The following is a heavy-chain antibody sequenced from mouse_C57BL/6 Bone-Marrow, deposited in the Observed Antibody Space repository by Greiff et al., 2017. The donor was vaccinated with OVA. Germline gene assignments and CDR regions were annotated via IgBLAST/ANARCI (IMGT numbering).Heavy chain of an antibody. J-gene: IGHJ1*03. Sequence: VQLQQSGPELVKPGASVKISCKASGYSFTGYYMNWVKQSPEKSLEWIGEINPSTGGTTSNQKFKAKATLTVDKSSSTAYMQLKSLTSEDSAVYYCATNWEGGYFDVWGTGTTVTVSS. CDR3: ATNWEGGYFDV. D-gene: IGHD4-1*01. V-gene: IGHV1-42*01. CDR1: GYSFTGYY. CDR2: INPSTGGT.